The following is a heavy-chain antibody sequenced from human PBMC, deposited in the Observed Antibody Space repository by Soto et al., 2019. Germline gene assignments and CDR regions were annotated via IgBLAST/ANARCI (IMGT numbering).Heavy chain of an antibody. V-gene: IGHV3-66*01. D-gene: IGHD2-8*01. J-gene: IGHJ5*01. CDR3: AMDILHWRKVEWFDS. Sequence: EVQLVESGGGLVQPGGSLRLSCAASGFTVSSSYMGWVRQAPGKGLEWVSVLNESGDTYYADAAGGRLTNFRDSSKNTLFIQMNSLRVDDARMYYSAMDILHWRKVEWFDSGGQGALVIV. CDR1: GFTVSSSY. CDR2: LNESGDT.